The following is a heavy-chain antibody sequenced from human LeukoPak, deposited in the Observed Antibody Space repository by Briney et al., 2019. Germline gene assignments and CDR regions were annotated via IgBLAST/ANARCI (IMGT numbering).Heavy chain of an antibody. CDR2: IKSETDGGTT. V-gene: IGHV3-15*07. CDR1: GFTFSSAW. CDR3: TRRSSAAGRQYFDY. D-gene: IGHD6-13*01. J-gene: IGHJ4*02. Sequence: GGSLRLFCAASGFTFSSAWMNWVRQAPGKGLGWVGCIKSETDGGTTDYAAPVKGTFTISRDDSENTLYLQMNSLKTEDTAVYYCTRRSSAAGRQYFDYWGQGTLVTVPS.